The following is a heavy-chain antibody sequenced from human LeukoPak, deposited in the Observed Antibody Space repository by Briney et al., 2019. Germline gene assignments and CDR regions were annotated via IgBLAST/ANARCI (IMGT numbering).Heavy chain of an antibody. D-gene: IGHD4-17*01. CDR2: IKQDASQ. J-gene: IGHJ4*02. V-gene: IGHV3-7*01. Sequence: SGGSLRLSCAASGFTFSRHWMGWVRQAPGKGLEGVANIKQDASQYYVDSVSGRFIISRDNAKNSLSLQMNSLRLEDTAVYYCARGPDFGDRLDYFDYWGQGTLVTVSS. CDR3: ARGPDFGDRLDYFDY. CDR1: GFTFSRHW.